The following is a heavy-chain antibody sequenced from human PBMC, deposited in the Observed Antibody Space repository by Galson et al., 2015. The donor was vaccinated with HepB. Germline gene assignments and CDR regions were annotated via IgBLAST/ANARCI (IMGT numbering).Heavy chain of an antibody. CDR3: ARAMGGWWEY. D-gene: IGHD2-15*01. J-gene: IGHJ4*02. CDR1: GYSISSGYY. V-gene: IGHV4-38-2*01. Sequence: LSLTCAVSGYSISSGYYWGWIRQPPGKGLEWIGSIYHSGSTYYNPSLKSRVTISVDTSKNQFSLKLSSVTAADTAVYYCARAMGGWWEYWGQGTLVTVSS. CDR2: IYHSGST.